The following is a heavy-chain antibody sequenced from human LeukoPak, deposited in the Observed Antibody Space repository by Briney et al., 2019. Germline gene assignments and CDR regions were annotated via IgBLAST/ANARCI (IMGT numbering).Heavy chain of an antibody. CDR1: GGSFSGYY. D-gene: IGHD3-22*01. CDR3: ASLIMIVVP. CDR2: INHSGST. V-gene: IGHV4-34*01. Sequence: MASETLSLTCAVYGGSFSGYYWSWIRQPPGKGLEWIGEINHSGSTNYNPSLKSRVTISVDTSKSQFSLKLSSVTAADTAVYYCASLIMIVVPWGQGTLVTVSS. J-gene: IGHJ4*02.